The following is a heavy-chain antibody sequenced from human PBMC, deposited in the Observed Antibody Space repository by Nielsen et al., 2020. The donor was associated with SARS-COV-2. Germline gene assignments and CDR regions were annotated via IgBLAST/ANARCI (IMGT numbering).Heavy chain of an antibody. CDR2: IYYRGST. CDR3: AIEIKIAAAGNFDY. V-gene: IGHV4-39*01. Sequence: WIRQPPGKGLEWIGSIYYRGSTYYNPSLKSRVTISVDTSKNQFSLKLSSVTAADTAVYYCAIEIKIAAAGNFDYWGQGTLVTISS. D-gene: IGHD6-13*01. J-gene: IGHJ4*02.